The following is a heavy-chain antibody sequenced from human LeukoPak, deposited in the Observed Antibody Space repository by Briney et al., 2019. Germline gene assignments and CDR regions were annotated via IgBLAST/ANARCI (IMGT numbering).Heavy chain of an antibody. J-gene: IGHJ3*02. V-gene: IGHV3-48*01. CDR2: ISSSSSTI. D-gene: IGHD2-21*02. CDR3: ARVQVTLDAFDI. Sequence: GGSLRLSCAASGFTFSSYSMNWVRQAPGKGLEWVSYISSSSSTIYYADSVKGRFTISRDNPKNTLYLQMNSLRAEDTAVYYCARVQVTLDAFDIWGQGTMVTVSS. CDR1: GFTFSSYS.